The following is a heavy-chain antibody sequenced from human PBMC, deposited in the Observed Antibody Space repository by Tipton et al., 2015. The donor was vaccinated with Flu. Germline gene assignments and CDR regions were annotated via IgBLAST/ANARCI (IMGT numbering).Heavy chain of an antibody. CDR1: GGSISSGGYY. Sequence: LRLSCTVSGGSISSGGYYWSWIRQHPGKGLEWIGYIYYSGSTYYNPSLKSRVTISVDTSKNQFSLKLSSVTAADTAVYYCARGPSGDTAMSAWGQGTLVTVSS. V-gene: IGHV4-31*02. D-gene: IGHD5-18*01. J-gene: IGHJ5*02. CDR2: IYYSGST. CDR3: ARGPSGDTAMSA.